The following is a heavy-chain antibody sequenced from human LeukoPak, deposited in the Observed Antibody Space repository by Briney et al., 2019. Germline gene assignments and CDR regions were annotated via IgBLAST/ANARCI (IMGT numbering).Heavy chain of an antibody. V-gene: IGHV1-8*03. CDR1: GYTFTTYN. Sequence: ASVKVSCKASGYTFTTYNINWVRQATGQGLEWMGWMNPNSGNTGYAQKFQGRVTITRNTSISTAYTELSRLRSDDTAVYYCARDLAWYNWNYYYYMDVWGKGTTVTVSS. CDR3: ARDLAWYNWNYYYYMDV. J-gene: IGHJ6*03. CDR2: MNPNSGNT. D-gene: IGHD1-20*01.